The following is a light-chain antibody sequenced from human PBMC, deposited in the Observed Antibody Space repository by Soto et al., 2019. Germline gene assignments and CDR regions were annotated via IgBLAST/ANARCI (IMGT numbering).Light chain of an antibody. CDR3: VQPLLTPWT. V-gene: IGKV2-28*01. CDR2: LGS. Sequence: DIVLTQSPLSLPVTPGEPASITCRSSQSLLYSNGYNYLDCYLQKPGQSPQLLIYLGSNRASGVPDRLSGSGSGTDFTLKISRVEAEDLGVYYCVQPLLTPWTFGQGTKVEIK. J-gene: IGKJ1*01. CDR1: QSLLYSNGYNY.